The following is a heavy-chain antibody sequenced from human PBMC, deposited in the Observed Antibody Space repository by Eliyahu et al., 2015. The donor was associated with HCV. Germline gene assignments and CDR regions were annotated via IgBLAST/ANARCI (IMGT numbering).Heavy chain of an antibody. J-gene: IGHJ5*02. Sequence: EVQLVXSGGGLVKPGGSLRLSXAASGFTFSSXSMXWVRQAPGKGLEWVSSIXSSSSYIYYADSVKGRFTISRDNAKNSLYLQMNSLRAEDTAVYYCARTTTKLRGARARGGDWFDPWGQGTLVTVSS. V-gene: IGHV3-21*01. CDR3: ARTTTKLRGARARGGDWFDP. CDR2: IXSSSSYI. CDR1: GFTFSSXS. D-gene: IGHD1-26*01.